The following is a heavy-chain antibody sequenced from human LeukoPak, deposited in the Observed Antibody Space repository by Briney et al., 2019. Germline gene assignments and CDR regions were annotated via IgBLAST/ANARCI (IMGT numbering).Heavy chain of an antibody. CDR2: IKQDGSEK. V-gene: IGHV3-7*01. J-gene: IGHJ1*01. Sequence: GGSLRLSCAGSGFSFSDHWMTWVRQAPGKGLEWVANIKQDGSEKYYVDSVKGRFTISRDSAKNSLFLQISSLKVEDTAVYYCATVVDCTSTTCSGDYETEYFQHWGQGTLVTVSS. CDR3: ATVVDCTSTTCSGDYETEYFQH. D-gene: IGHD2/OR15-2a*01. CDR1: GFSFSDHW.